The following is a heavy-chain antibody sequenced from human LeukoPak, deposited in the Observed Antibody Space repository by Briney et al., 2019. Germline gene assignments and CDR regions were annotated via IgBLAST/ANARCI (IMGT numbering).Heavy chain of an antibody. Sequence: KTSETLSLTCTVSGGSISNYYWSWIRQPPGKGLEWIGYIYYSGSTNYNPSLKSRVTISVDTSKNQFSLKLTSVTAADTAVYYCAREGLDGVLRYYYMDVWGKGTTVTVSS. CDR2: IYYSGST. J-gene: IGHJ6*03. CDR3: AREGLDGVLRYYYMDV. V-gene: IGHV4-59*01. CDR1: GGSISNYY. D-gene: IGHD6-19*01.